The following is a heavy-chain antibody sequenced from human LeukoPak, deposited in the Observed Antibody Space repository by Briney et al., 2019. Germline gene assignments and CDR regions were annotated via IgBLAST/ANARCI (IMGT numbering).Heavy chain of an antibody. CDR2: ISGYNGNT. V-gene: IGHV1-18*04. D-gene: IGHD2-2*01. CDR3: ARVVVVPAAMLGYYYYYGMDV. Sequence: ASVKVSCKAFGYTFTSYGITWVRQAPGQGLEWMGWISGYNGNTNYAQELQGRVTMTTDTSTSTAYMELRSLRSDDTAVYYCARVVVVPAAMLGYYYYYGMDVWGKETTVTVSS. CDR1: GYTFTSYG. J-gene: IGHJ6*04.